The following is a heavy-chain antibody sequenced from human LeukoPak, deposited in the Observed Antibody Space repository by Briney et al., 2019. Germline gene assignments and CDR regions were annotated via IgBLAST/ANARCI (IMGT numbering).Heavy chain of an antibody. J-gene: IGHJ4*02. V-gene: IGHV3-21*01. CDR1: EFTFSSYN. CDR3: AREIFWSGYYSNLHFDY. CDR2: ISSSGSYI. D-gene: IGHD3-3*01. Sequence: GGSLRLSCAASEFTFSSYNMNWVRQAPGKGLEWVSSISSSGSYIYYADSVKGRFTISRDNAKNSLYLQMNSLRAEDTAVYYCAREIFWSGYYSNLHFDYWGQGTLVAVSS.